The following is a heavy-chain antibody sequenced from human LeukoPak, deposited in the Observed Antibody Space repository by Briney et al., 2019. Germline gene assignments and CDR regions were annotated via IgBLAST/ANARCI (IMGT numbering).Heavy chain of an antibody. CDR2: IKSKTDGGTT. CDR1: GFTFSNAW. D-gene: IGHD3-22*01. V-gene: IGHV3-15*01. CDR3: TRYYYDSSGYYPLGYYGMDV. Sequence: GGSLRLSCAASGFTFSNAWMSWVRQAPGKGLEWVGRIKSKTDGGTTDYAAPVKGRFTISRDDSKTTLYLQMNSLKTEDTAVYYCTRYYYDSSGYYPLGYYGMDVWGQGTTVTVSS. J-gene: IGHJ6*02.